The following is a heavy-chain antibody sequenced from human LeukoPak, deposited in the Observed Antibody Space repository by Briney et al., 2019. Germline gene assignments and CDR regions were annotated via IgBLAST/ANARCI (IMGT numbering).Heavy chain of an antibody. Sequence: PGGSLRLSCAASGFTFSSYGMHWVRQAPGKGLEWVAVIWYDESNKYYADSVKGRFTISRDNSKNTLYLQMNSLRAEDTAVYYCAKTHCGGDCYSRAAVYYFDYWGQGTLVTVSS. V-gene: IGHV3-30*02. CDR3: AKTHCGGDCYSRAAVYYFDY. CDR1: GFTFSSYG. D-gene: IGHD2-21*02. J-gene: IGHJ4*02. CDR2: IWYDESNK.